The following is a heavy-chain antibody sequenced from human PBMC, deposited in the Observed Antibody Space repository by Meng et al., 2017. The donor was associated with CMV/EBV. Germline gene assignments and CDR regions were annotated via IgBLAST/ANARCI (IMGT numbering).Heavy chain of an antibody. J-gene: IGHJ6*02. D-gene: IGHD2-2*01. CDR2: IKQDGSEK. CDR1: GFTFSSYW. CDR3: ARGGNQIPAAIRTYYYYYGMDV. V-gene: IGHV3-7*04. Sequence: LSLTCAASGFTFSSYWMSWVRQAPGKGLEWVANIKQDGSEKYYVDSVKGRFTISRDNAKNSLYLQMNSLRAEDTAVYYCARGGNQIPAAIRTYYYYYGMDVWGQGTTVTVSS.